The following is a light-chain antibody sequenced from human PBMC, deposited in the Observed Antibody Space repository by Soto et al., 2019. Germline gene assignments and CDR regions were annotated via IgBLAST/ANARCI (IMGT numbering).Light chain of an antibody. Sequence: DIEMTQSPASVSASVGERVTLTCRASQGISSRLAWYQQKPGKAPKLLIYAASSMQSGIPARFSGSGSGTDFTLTISSLQPEDFAIYYCQQSINWPWTFGQGTKVDIK. V-gene: IGKV1D-12*01. CDR3: QQSINWPWT. J-gene: IGKJ1*01. CDR1: QGISSR. CDR2: AAS.